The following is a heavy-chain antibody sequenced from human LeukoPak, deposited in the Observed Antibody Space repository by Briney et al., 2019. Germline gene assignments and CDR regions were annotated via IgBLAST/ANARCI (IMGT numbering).Heavy chain of an antibody. V-gene: IGHV4-39*01. J-gene: IGHJ4*02. Sequence: SSETLSLTCTVSGVSISSSNSYWGWIRQPPGKGLEWIGSIYYSGNTSYNASLKSQVSISIDTSKNQFSLRLTSVTAADTAVYYCARQTGSGLFILPGGQGTLVTVSS. CDR1: GVSISSSNSY. D-gene: IGHD3/OR15-3a*01. CDR3: ARQTGSGLFILP. CDR2: IYYSGNT.